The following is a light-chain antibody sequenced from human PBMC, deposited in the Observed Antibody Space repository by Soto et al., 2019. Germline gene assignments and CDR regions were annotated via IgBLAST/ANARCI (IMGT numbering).Light chain of an antibody. CDR2: DAS. V-gene: IGKV1-5*01. CDR3: QHMRT. CDR1: QNINNW. J-gene: IGKJ1*01. Sequence: DIQMTQSPSTLSESIGDRVTISCWASQNINNWIAWYQQKPGKAPKFLIYDASTLESGVPSRFSGSGFGTEFSLTISSLQPDDFGSYYCQHMRTFGQGTKVEMK.